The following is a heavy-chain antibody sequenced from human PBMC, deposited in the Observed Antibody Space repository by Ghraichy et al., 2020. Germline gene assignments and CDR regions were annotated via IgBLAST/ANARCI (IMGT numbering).Heavy chain of an antibody. CDR3: TRVETAVTTSWYFDL. D-gene: IGHD4-17*01. Sequence: GGSLRLSCAASGFAVSTTYMSWVRQAPGLGLEWLSVIYSGGTGGRTYYADSVKGRFTISRDNSKNTLYLQMNSLRAEDTAVYYCTRVETAVTTSWYFDLWGRGTLVAVSS. V-gene: IGHV3-53*01. CDR1: GFAVSTTY. CDR2: IYSGGTGGRT. J-gene: IGHJ2*01.